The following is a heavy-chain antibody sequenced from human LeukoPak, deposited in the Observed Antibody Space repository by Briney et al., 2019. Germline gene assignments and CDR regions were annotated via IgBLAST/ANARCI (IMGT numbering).Heavy chain of an antibody. V-gene: IGHV3-48*03. CDR1: GFTFSSYE. CDR3: ARDIKGQYQDAFDI. D-gene: IGHD2-2*01. Sequence: GGSLRLSCAASGFTFSSYEMNWVRQAPEKGLEWVSYISSSGSNIKYADSVKGRFTISRGNAKNSVYLQMNSLRAEDTAVYYCARDIKGQYQDAFDIWGQGTMVTVSS. CDR2: ISSSGSNI. J-gene: IGHJ3*02.